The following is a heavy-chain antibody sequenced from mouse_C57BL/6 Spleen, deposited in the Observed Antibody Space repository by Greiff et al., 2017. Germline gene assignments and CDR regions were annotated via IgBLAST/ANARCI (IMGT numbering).Heavy chain of an antibody. CDR2: INPSSGFT. Sequence: QVQLQQSGAELAKPGASVTLSCKASGYTFTSYWMHWVKQRPGQGLEWIGYINPSSGFTTYTQKFKDKATLTADKSSSTAYRQLSSLTYEDAAVYYCAPIYYDYDVGYWGQGTTRTVSS. V-gene: IGHV1-7*01. J-gene: IGHJ2*01. CDR1: GYTFTSYW. D-gene: IGHD2-4*01. CDR3: APIYYDYDVGY.